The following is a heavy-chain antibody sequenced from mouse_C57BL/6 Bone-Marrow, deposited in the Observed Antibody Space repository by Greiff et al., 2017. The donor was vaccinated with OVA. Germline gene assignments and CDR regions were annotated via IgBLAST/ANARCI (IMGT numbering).Heavy chain of an antibody. CDR2: ISDGGSYT. CDR3: ARRLVYAMDY. V-gene: IGHV5-4*03. Sequence: EVQLVESGGGLVKPGGSLKLSCAASGFTFSSYAMSWVRQTPEKRLEWVATISDGGSYTYYPDNVKGRFTISRDNAKNHLYLQMSHLKSEDTAMYYCARRLVYAMDYWGQGTSVTVSS. CDR1: GFTFSSYA. J-gene: IGHJ4*01.